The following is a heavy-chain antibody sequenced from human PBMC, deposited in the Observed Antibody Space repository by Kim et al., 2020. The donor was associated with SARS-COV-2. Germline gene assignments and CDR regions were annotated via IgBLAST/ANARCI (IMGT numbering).Heavy chain of an antibody. CDR1: GFTFSSYA. D-gene: IGHD3-22*01. CDR3: AKETHDYYDRGIYYFDY. Sequence: GGSLRLSCAASGFTFSSYAMSWVRQAPGKGLEWVSAISGSGGSTYYADSVKGRFTISRDNSKNTLYLQMNSLRAEDTAVYYCAKETHDYYDRGIYYFDYWGQGTLVTVSS. J-gene: IGHJ4*02. V-gene: IGHV3-23*01. CDR2: ISGSGGST.